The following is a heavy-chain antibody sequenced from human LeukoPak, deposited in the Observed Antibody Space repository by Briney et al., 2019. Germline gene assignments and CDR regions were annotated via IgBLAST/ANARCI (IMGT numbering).Heavy chain of an antibody. J-gene: IGHJ6*03. D-gene: IGHD3-3*01. V-gene: IGHV1-2*02. CDR1: GYTFTGYY. Sequence: GASVKVSCKASGYTFTGYYMNWVRQAPGQGLEWMGWINPNSGDTNYAQKFQGRVTMTRDTSISTAYMELSSLRSDDTAVYYCSRDFGEPTGYYMDVWGKGTTVTVSS. CDR2: INPNSGDT. CDR3: SRDFGEPTGYYMDV.